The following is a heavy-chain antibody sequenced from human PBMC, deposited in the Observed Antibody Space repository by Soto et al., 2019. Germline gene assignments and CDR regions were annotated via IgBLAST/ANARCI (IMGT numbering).Heavy chain of an antibody. D-gene: IGHD5-18*01. Sequence: GGALRLYCAASVFTCSSYWMHWVRQAPGKGLVWVSRINPDGSATNYADAVKGRFTISRDNAKNTLYLQMNSLRAEDTAVFYCGRGGSDSPMAPGYWGQGTLVTVSS. J-gene: IGHJ4*02. V-gene: IGHV3-74*01. CDR1: VFTCSSYW. CDR3: GRGGSDSPMAPGY. CDR2: INPDGSAT.